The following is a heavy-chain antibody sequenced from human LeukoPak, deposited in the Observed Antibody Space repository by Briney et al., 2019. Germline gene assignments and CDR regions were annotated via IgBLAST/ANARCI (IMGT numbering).Heavy chain of an antibody. CDR2: IYTSGST. CDR3: ARDPPLYYYDSRDYMDV. J-gene: IGHJ6*03. V-gene: IGHV4-4*07. CDR1: GGSISSYD. D-gene: IGHD3-22*01. Sequence: PSETLSLTCTVSGGSISSYDWSWIRQPAGKGLEWIGRIYTSGSTNYNPSLKSRVTMSVDTSKNQFSLKLSSVTAADTAVYYCARDPPLYYYDSRDYMDVWGKGTTVTVSS.